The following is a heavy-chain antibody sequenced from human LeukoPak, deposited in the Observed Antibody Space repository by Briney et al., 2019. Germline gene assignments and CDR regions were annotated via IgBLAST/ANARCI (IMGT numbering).Heavy chain of an antibody. V-gene: IGHV3-15*01. Sequence: PGGSLRLSCVDSGFTFTNAWMSWVRQAPGKGLEWIGRIKSKTDGETTNYAEPVKGKFTISRDNPKSAVYLQMNSLKIEDTAVYYCTTDLGTYYHGSQRLIPIDYWGQGTLVTVPS. D-gene: IGHD3-10*01. CDR2: IKSKTDGETT. J-gene: IGHJ4*02. CDR3: TTDLGTYYHGSQRLIPIDY. CDR1: GFTFTNAW.